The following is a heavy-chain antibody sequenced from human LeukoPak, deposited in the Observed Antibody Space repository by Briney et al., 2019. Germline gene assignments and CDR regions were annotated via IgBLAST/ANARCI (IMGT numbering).Heavy chain of an antibody. CDR3: ARSSGYYYGSGGFDY. D-gene: IGHD3-22*01. CDR2: IYYSGST. Sequence: SETLSLTCTVSGGSISSYYWSWIRQPPGKGLEWIGYIYYSGSTNYNPSLKSRVTISVDTSKNQFSLKLSSVTAADTAVYYCARSSGYYYGSGGFDYWGQGTRVTVSS. CDR1: GGSISSYY. J-gene: IGHJ4*02. V-gene: IGHV4-59*08.